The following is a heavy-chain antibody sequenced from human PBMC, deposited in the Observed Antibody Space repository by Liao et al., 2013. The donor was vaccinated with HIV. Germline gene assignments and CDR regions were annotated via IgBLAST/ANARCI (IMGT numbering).Heavy chain of an antibody. D-gene: IGHD5-12*01. V-gene: IGHV4-59*12. CDR1: GDPISTYY. CDR3: AREWRPQPSGWFDP. CDR2: VHHSGST. Sequence: QVQLQQSGPGLVRPSETLSLTCTVSGDPISTYYWTWIRQSPGKGLEWIGYVHHSGSTSYNPSLKSRVTMSVDTSKNQFSLKLTSMTAADTAIYYCAREWRPQPSGWFDPSGPREP. J-gene: IGHJ5*02.